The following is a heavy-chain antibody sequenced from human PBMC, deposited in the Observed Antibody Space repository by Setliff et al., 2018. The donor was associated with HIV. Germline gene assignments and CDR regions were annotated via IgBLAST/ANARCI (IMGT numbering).Heavy chain of an antibody. V-gene: IGHV3-48*01. CDR2: ISSSSTV. CDR3: ASHFGYCSSTSCEGY. Sequence: LRLSCAASGFTFSSYSMNWVRQAPGKGLEWVSYISSSSTVYYADSVKGRFTISRDNAKNSLYLQMNSLRAEDTAVYYCASHFGYCSSTSCEGYWGQGALVTVSS. CDR1: GFTFSSYS. D-gene: IGHD2-2*01. J-gene: IGHJ4*02.